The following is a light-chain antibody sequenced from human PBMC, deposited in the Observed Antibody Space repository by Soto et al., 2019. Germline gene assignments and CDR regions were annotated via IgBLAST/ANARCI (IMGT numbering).Light chain of an antibody. CDR1: SSNVGGYNY. CDR2: DVS. Sequence: QSALTQPASVSGSPGQSITISCTGTSSNVGGYNYVSWYQHHPGNAPKLMIFDVSDRPSGVSNRFSGSKSGNTASLTISGLQAEDEADYYCCSYTSSSTPWVFGTGTKVTVL. J-gene: IGLJ1*01. CDR3: CSYTSSSTPWV. V-gene: IGLV2-14*03.